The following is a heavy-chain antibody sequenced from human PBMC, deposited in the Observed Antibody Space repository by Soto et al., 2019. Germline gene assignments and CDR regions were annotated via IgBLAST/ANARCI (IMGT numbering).Heavy chain of an antibody. V-gene: IGHV3-30-3*01. CDR3: ARAERYCTNGVCYTTLSFRRYYYGMDV. CDR1: GFTFSSYA. CDR2: ISYDGSNK. J-gene: IGHJ6*02. Sequence: GGSLRLSCAASGFTFSSYAMHWVRQAPGKGLEWVAVISYDGSNKYYADSVKGRFTISRDNSKNTLYLQMNSLRAEDTAVYYCARAERYCTNGVCYTTLSFRRYYYGMDVWGQGTTVTVSS. D-gene: IGHD2-8*01.